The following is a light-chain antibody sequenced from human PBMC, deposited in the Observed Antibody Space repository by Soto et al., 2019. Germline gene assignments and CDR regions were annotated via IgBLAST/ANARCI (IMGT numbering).Light chain of an antibody. CDR1: SGNIARNY. J-gene: IGLJ2*01. CDR3: QSYDTRNQV. Sequence: NFMLTQPHSVSESPGKTVTISCTRSSGNIARNYVQWYQQRPGSAPTTVIFEDNQRPSGVPDRFSGSIDSSSNSASLTISGLRAEDGADYYCQSYDTRNQVFGGGTKVTVL. CDR2: EDN. V-gene: IGLV6-57*03.